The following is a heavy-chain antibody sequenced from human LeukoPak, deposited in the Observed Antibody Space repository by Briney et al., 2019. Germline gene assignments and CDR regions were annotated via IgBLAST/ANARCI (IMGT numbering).Heavy chain of an antibody. CDR1: GYTLTELS. CDR2: FDPEDGET. J-gene: IGHJ4*02. Sequence: ASVKVSCKVSGYTLTELSMHWVRQAPGKGLEWMGGFDPEDGETNYAQKFQGRVTMTEDTSTDTAYMELSSLRSEDTAVYYCAGSDSSGYFPFDYWGQGTLVTVSS. CDR3: AGSDSSGYFPFDY. D-gene: IGHD3-22*01. V-gene: IGHV1-24*01.